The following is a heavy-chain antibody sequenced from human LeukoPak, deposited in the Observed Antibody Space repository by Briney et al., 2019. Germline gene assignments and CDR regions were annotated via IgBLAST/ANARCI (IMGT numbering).Heavy chain of an antibody. J-gene: IGHJ4*02. Sequence: PSETLSLTCTVSGGSISSGSYYWSWIRQPAGKGLEWIGRIYTSGSTNYNPSLKSRVTISVDTSKNQFSLKLSSVTAADTAVYYCARSQYYDFWSGYYTPFGYWGQGTLVTVYS. V-gene: IGHV4-61*02. D-gene: IGHD3-3*01. CDR3: ARSQYYDFWSGYYTPFGY. CDR1: GGSISSGSYY. CDR2: IYTSGST.